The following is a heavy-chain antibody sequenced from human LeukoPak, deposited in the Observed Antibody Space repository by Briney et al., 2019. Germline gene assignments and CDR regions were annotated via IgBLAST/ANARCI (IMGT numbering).Heavy chain of an antibody. D-gene: IGHD2-2*02. CDR2: I. J-gene: IGHJ6*02. CDR1: GFTFSAYG. Sequence: GGSLRLSCAASGFTFSAYGMDWVRQAPGKGLDWVAFIYYADSVKGRFAISRDNSKNTLYLQMNSLRAEDTAVYYCARDLDIVVVPAAIRPPYYYYYGMDVWGQGTTVTVSS. CDR3: ARDLDIVVVPAAIRPPYYYYYGMDV. V-gene: IGHV3-33*08.